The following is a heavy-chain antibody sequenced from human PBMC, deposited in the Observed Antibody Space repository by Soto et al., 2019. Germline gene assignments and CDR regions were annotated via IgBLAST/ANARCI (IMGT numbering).Heavy chain of an antibody. J-gene: IGHJ5*02. D-gene: IGHD3-16*02. Sequence: QVQLQESGPGLVKPSQTLSLTCTVSGGSISSGGYYWSWIRQHPGKGLEWIGYIYYSGSTYYNPSLKSRVTISVDTSKNQFSLKLSSVTAADTAVYYCARACMITFGGVIDKGLGWFDPWGQGTLVTVSS. CDR1: GGSISSGGYY. V-gene: IGHV4-31*03. CDR3: ARACMITFGGVIDKGLGWFDP. CDR2: IYYSGST.